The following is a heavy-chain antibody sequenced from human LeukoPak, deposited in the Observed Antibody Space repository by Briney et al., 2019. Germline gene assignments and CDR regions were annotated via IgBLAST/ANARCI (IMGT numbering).Heavy chain of an antibody. J-gene: IGHJ2*01. V-gene: IGHV1-2*02. CDR3: ARDYGGNSLRYFDL. CDR1: GYTFTGYY. D-gene: IGHD4-23*01. CDR2: INPNSGGT. Sequence: GASVKVSCNASGYTFTGYYMHWVRQAPGQGPEWMGWINPNSGGTNYAQKFQGRVTMTRDTSISTAYMELSRLRSDDTAVYYCARDYGGNSLRYFDLWGRGTLVTVSS.